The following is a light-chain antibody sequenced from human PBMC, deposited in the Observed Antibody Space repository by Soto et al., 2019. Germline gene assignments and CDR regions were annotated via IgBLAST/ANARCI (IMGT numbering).Light chain of an antibody. Sequence: EIVLTQSPGTLSLSPGEIATLSCRASQSVSRSYLAWYQPKPGQAPRLLIYGASSRATGIPDRFSGSGSGTDFTLTISKLEPEDSAVYYCQQYDGSPPFTFGPGTKVDIK. J-gene: IGKJ3*01. V-gene: IGKV3-20*01. CDR2: GAS. CDR3: QQYDGSPPFT. CDR1: QSVSRSY.